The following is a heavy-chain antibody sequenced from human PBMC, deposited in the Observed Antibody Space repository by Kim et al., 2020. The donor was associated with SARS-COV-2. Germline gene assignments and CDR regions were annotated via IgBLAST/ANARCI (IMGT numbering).Heavy chain of an antibody. CDR1: GGSISSSSYY. J-gene: IGHJ4*02. V-gene: IGHV4-39*01. Sequence: SETLSLTCTVSGGSISSSSYYWGWIRQPPGKGLEWIGSIYYSGSTYYNPSLKSRVTISVDTSKNQFSLKLSSVTAADTAVYYCARLAARQNADYWGQGTL. CDR2: IYYSGST. D-gene: IGHD6-6*01. CDR3: ARLAARQNADY.